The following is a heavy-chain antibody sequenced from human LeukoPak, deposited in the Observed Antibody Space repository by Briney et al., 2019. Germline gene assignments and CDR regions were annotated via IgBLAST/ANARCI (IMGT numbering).Heavy chain of an antibody. CDR3: ARSPSSYGSGSYDNWFDP. Sequence: ASVKVSCKASGYTFTSYGISWVRQAPGQGLEWMGWISAYNGNTNYAQKLQGRVTMTRNTSISTAYMELSSLRSEDTAVYYCARSPSSYGSGSYDNWFDPWGQGTLVTVSS. CDR2: ISAYNGNT. V-gene: IGHV1-18*01. J-gene: IGHJ5*02. CDR1: GYTFTSYG. D-gene: IGHD3-10*01.